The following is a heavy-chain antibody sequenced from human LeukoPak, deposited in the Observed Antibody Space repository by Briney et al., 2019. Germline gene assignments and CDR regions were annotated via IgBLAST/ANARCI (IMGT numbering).Heavy chain of an antibody. D-gene: IGHD1-26*01. CDR2: ISSNGGST. V-gene: IGHV3-64*01. Sequence: GGSLRLSCAASGFTFSSYAMHWVRPAPGRGLEYVSAISSNGGSTYYANSVKGRFTISRDNSKNALYLQMGSLRGEDMAVYYCARWGGVGATTYYGMDVWGQGTTVTVSS. J-gene: IGHJ6*02. CDR3: ARWGGVGATTYYGMDV. CDR1: GFTFSSYA.